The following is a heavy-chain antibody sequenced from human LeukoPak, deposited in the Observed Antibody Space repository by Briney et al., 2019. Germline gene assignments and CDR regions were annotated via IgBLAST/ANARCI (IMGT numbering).Heavy chain of an antibody. CDR1: GFAFSNYG. Sequence: PGGSLRLSCAASGFAFSNYGMNWVRQAPGKGLERVSGITGSGGTTYYADSVKGRFTISRDNSKNTLYLQMNSPRAEDTAAYYCAKDGNWARFENWGQGTLVTVSS. D-gene: IGHD7-27*01. CDR2: ITGSGGTT. J-gene: IGHJ4*02. CDR3: AKDGNWARFEN. V-gene: IGHV3-23*01.